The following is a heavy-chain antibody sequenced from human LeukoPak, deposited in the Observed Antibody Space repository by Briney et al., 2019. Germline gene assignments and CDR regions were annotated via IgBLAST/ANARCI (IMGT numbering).Heavy chain of an antibody. J-gene: IGHJ1*01. CDR1: GGSINSYY. CDR3: ARGFPDKVWGNSRPTAGYFQH. D-gene: IGHD3-16*02. Sequence: PSETLSLTCSVSGGSINSYYWQWIRQPPGKGLEWIGYISYHGNTNYSPSLKSRVTMSVDTSKNQFSLKLMSVTAADTAVYYCARGFPDKVWGNSRPTAGYFQHWGQGTLVTVSS. CDR2: ISYHGNT. V-gene: IGHV4-59*12.